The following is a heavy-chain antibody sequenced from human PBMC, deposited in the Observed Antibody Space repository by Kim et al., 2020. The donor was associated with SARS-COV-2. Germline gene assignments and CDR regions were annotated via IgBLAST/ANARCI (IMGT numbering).Heavy chain of an antibody. V-gene: IGHV4-34*01. CDR2: INHSGST. CDR1: GGSFSGYY. CDR3: ARVVGTYSSSWYLGYNWFDP. D-gene: IGHD6-13*01. Sequence: SETLSLTCAVYGGSFSGYYWSWIRQPPGKGLEWIGEINHSGSTNYNPSLKSRVTISVDTSKNQFSLKLSSVTAADTAVYYCARVVGTYSSSWYLGYNWFDPWGQGTLVTVSS. J-gene: IGHJ5*02.